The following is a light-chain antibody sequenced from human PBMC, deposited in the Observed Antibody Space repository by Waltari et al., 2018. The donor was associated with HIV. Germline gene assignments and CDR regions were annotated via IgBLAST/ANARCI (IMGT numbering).Light chain of an antibody. CDR2: KNN. V-gene: IGLV1-47*01. J-gene: IGLJ3*02. CDR3: SSWDDKLNSWL. CDR1: DSNIGSNN. Sequence: QSVVTQPPSASGTPGQRVTISCSGSDSNIGSNNVYWYQDLPGTAPKLLIYKNNERPSGGPDRFSGSKSDTSASLVISGLRSEDEADYYCSSWDDKLNSWLFGGVTKLTVL.